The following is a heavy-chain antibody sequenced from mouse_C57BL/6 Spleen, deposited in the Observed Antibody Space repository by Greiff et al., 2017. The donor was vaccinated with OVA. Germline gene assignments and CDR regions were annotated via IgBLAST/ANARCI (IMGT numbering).Heavy chain of an antibody. V-gene: IGHV1-26*01. Sequence: EVQLQQSGPELVKPGASVKISCKASGYTFTDYYMNWVKQSHGKSLEWIGDINPNNGGTSYNQKFKGKATLTVDKSSSTAYMELRSLTSEDSAVYYCARIGGYFDDWGQGTTLTVSS. J-gene: IGHJ2*01. D-gene: IGHD1-1*02. CDR3: ARIGGYFDD. CDR1: GYTFTDYY. CDR2: INPNNGGT.